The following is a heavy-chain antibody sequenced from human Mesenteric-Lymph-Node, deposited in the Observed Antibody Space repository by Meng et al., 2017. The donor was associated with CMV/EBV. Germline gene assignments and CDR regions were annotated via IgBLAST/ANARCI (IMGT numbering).Heavy chain of an antibody. D-gene: IGHD3-10*01. CDR2: ITTGRSYI. V-gene: IGHV3-21*01. Sequence: GFTFTSFSMAWVRQAPGKGLEWVSSITTGRSYIYSADSVKGRFTISRDNAKTSLYLEMNSLRAEDTAVYYCARIYSAPGSHPYYFDYWGQGTLVTVSS. CDR1: GFTFTSFS. CDR3: ARIYSAPGSHPYYFDY. J-gene: IGHJ4*02.